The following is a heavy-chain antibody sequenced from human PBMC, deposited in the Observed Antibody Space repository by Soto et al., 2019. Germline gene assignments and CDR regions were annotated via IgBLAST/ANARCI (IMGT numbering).Heavy chain of an antibody. CDR3: ETPQVARGYFDY. CDR2: ISSDGSNK. D-gene: IGHD2-15*01. J-gene: IGHJ4*02. Sequence: GGSLRLSCAASGFTFSSYGMHWVRQAPGKGLEWVAVISSDGSNKYYADSVKGRFTISRDNSKTTLYLQMNSLRAEDTAVYYCETPQVARGYFDYWGQGTMVTVSS. CDR1: GFTFSSYG. V-gene: IGHV3-30*03.